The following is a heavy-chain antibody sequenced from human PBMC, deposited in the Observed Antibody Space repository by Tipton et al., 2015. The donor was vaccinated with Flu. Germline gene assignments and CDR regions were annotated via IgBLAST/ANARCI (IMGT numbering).Heavy chain of an antibody. CDR2: IYYSGST. Sequence: TLSLTCTVSGGSISSSSYYWGWIRQPPGKGLEWIGSIYYSGSTYYNPSLKSRVTISVDTSKNQFSLKLSSVTAADTAVYYCARSYDFWSGYKLWFDPWGQGTLVTVSS. J-gene: IGHJ5*02. V-gene: IGHV4-39*01. D-gene: IGHD3-3*01. CDR3: ARSYDFWSGYKLWFDP. CDR1: GGSISSSSYY.